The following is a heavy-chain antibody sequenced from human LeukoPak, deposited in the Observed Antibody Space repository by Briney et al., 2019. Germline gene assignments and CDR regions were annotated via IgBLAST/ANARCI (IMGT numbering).Heavy chain of an antibody. CDR2: IYTSGST. D-gene: IGHD5-12*01. V-gene: IGHV4-4*09. CDR3: ARRGYSGYDDY. Sequence: SETLSLTCTVSGGSIGSYCWSWIRQPPGKGLEWIGYIYTSGSTNYNPSLKSRVTISVDTSKNQFSLKLSSVTAADTAVYYCARRGYSGYDDYWGQGTLVTVSS. CDR1: GGSIGSYC. J-gene: IGHJ4*02.